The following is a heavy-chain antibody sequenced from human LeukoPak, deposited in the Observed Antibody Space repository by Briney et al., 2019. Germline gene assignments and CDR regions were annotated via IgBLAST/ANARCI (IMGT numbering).Heavy chain of an antibody. CDR3: SRHIFPQLWFGEFTDS. J-gene: IGHJ4*02. Sequence: GRSLRLSCAASGFTFDGYAMHWVRQAPGKGLELVSGISWNSHSVVYADSVKGRFTISRDNAKNSLYLQMNSLRREDTALYYCSRHIFPQLWFGEFTDSWGQGTLVTVSS. D-gene: IGHD3-10*01. CDR2: ISWNSHSV. V-gene: IGHV3-9*01. CDR1: GFTFDGYA.